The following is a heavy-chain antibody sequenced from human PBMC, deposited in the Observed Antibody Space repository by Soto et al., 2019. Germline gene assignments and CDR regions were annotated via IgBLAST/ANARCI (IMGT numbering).Heavy chain of an antibody. J-gene: IGHJ4*02. CDR2: ISYDGSNQ. Sequence: GGSLRLSCAAFGFTFSSYGMHWVRQAQGKGLEWVAVISYDGSNQYYVDSVKGRFTVSRDNSKNTLYLQMTSLRAEDSAVYYCGKEEGYNWTPRRANYWGQGTLVTVS. V-gene: IGHV3-30*18. D-gene: IGHD1-20*01. CDR1: GFTFSSYG. CDR3: GKEEGYNWTPRRANY.